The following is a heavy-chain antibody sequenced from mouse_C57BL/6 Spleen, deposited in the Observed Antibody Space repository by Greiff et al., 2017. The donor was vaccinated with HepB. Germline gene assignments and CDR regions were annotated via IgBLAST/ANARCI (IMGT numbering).Heavy chain of an antibody. CDR3: ASDRVDGSSYELDY. J-gene: IGHJ2*01. V-gene: IGHV5-4*03. D-gene: IGHD1-1*01. CDR1: GFTFSSYA. Sequence: EVKLEESGGGLVKPGGSLKLSCAASGFTFSSYAMSWVRQTPEKRLEWVATISDGGSYTYYPDNVKGRFTISRDNAKNNLYLQMSHLKSEDTAMYYCASDRVDGSSYELDYWGQGTTLTVSS. CDR2: ISDGGSYT.